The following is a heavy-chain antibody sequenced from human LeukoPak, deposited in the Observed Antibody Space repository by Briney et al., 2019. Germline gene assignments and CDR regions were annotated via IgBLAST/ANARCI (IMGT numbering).Heavy chain of an antibody. D-gene: IGHD6-19*01. CDR3: ARFSGSFDY. CDR2: IYHSGST. Sequence: PSETLSLTCAVSGGSISSGGYSWSWIRQSPGKGLEWIGYIYHSGSTYYNPSLKSRVTISVDRSKNQFSLRLSSVTAADTAVYYCARFSGSFDYWGQGTLVTVSS. CDR1: GGSISSGGYS. V-gene: IGHV4-30-2*06. J-gene: IGHJ4*02.